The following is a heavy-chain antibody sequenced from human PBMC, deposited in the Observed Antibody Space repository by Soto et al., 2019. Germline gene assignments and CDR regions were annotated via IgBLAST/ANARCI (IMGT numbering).Heavy chain of an antibody. CDR2: IYYSGSA. J-gene: IGHJ3*02. D-gene: IGHD2-15*01. V-gene: IGHV4-59*01. CDR1: GGSITSYY. Sequence: QVQLQESGPGLVKAWETLSLTCTVSGGSITSYYWSWLRQSPGKGLEWIGYIYYSGSADYNPSLKGRVTMSVDTSRNQFSLKLTSVTAADTAVYYCAGGGVVSDAFDIWGQGTLVTVSS. CDR3: AGGGVVSDAFDI.